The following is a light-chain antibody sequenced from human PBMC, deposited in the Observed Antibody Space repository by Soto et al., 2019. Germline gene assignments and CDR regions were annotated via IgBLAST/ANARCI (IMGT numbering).Light chain of an antibody. CDR1: SSNIGTNT. J-gene: IGLJ1*01. CDR3: QSYDSSLSGYV. V-gene: IGLV1-40*01. CDR2: GNS. Sequence: QSVLTQPPSASGTPGQRVTISCSGSSSNIGTNTVHWYQQLSGTAPKLLIYGNSNRPSGVPDRFSGSKSGTSASLAITGLQAEDEADYYCQSYDSSLSGYVFGTGTKVTVL.